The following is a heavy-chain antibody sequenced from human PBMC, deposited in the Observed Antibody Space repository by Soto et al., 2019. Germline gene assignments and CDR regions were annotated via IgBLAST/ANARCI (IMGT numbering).Heavy chain of an antibody. CDR1: GGTFSSYA. CDR2: IVPIFGTA. J-gene: IGHJ6*02. Sequence: ASVKVSCKASGGTFSSYAISWVRQAPGQGLEWMGGIVPIFGTANYAQKFQGRVTITADESTSTAYMELSSLRSEDTAVYYCASFPTVTPQPYSYYYGMDVWGQGTTVTVSS. CDR3: ASFPTVTPQPYSYYYGMDV. V-gene: IGHV1-69*13. D-gene: IGHD4-17*01.